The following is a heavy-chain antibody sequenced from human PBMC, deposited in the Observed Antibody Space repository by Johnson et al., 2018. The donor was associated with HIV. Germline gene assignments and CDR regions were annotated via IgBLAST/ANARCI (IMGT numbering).Heavy chain of an antibody. Sequence: QVQLMESGGGVVQPGGSLRLSCAASGFIFFNYGMQWVRQAPGKGLEWVAFIRYDGSTKYNIDSVKGRFTISRDNSKSTLYLQMNSLTTEDTAVYYCAKAGEVVDDEWTFFDIWGQGTMVTVSS. CDR2: IRYDGSTK. J-gene: IGHJ3*02. CDR1: GFIFFNYG. CDR3: AKAGEVVDDEWTFFDI. D-gene: IGHD2-15*01. V-gene: IGHV3-30*02.